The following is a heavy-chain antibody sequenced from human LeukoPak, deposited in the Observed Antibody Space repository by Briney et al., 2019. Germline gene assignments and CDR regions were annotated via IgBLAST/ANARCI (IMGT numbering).Heavy chain of an antibody. Sequence: PSETLSLTCTVSGGSTSSSSYYWGWIRQPPGKGLEWIGSIYYSGSTYYNPSLKSRVTISVDTSKNQFSLKLSSVTAADTAVYYCASGIRGDYYDSSGYLDYWGQGTLVTVSS. CDR1: GGSTSSSSYY. CDR3: ASGIRGDYYDSSGYLDY. V-gene: IGHV4-39*01. CDR2: IYYSGST. J-gene: IGHJ4*02. D-gene: IGHD3-22*01.